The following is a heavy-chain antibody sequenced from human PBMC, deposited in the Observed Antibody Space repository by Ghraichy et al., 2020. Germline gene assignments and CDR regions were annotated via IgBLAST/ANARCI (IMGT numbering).Heavy chain of an antibody. CDR3: ARHLGTVSQIYGMDV. D-gene: IGHD1-1*01. CDR1: GGSISSSSYY. V-gene: IGHV4-39*01. CDR2: IYYSGGT. Sequence: SETLSLTCTVSGGSISSSSYYWGWIRQPPGKGLEWIGNIYYSGGTYYNPSLKSRVTISIDTSKNQFSLKLSSVTAADTAVYYCARHLGTVSQIYGMDVWGQGTTATVSS. J-gene: IGHJ6*02.